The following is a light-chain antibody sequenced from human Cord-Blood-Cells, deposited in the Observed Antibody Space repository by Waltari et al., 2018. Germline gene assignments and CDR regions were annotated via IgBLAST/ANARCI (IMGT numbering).Light chain of an antibody. Sequence: EIVMPQSPATLSVSPGERATLSCRASQSVSSNLAWYQQKPAQAPRLLIYGASTRATGIPARFSGSGSGTEFTLTISSLQSEDFAVYYCQQYNNWPYTFGQGTKLEIK. CDR2: GAS. CDR3: QQYNNWPYT. V-gene: IGKV3-15*01. CDR1: QSVSSN. J-gene: IGKJ2*01.